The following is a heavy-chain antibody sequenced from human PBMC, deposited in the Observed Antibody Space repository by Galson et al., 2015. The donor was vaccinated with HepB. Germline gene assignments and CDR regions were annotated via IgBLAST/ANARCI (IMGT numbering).Heavy chain of an antibody. V-gene: IGHV1-24*01. J-gene: IGHJ5*02. Sequence: SVKVSCKVSGYTLTELPMHWVRQAPGKGLEWMGGFDPEDGETIYAQKFQGRVTMTEDTSTDTAYMELSSLRSEDTAVYYCATDLSHYYDSSGYYWFDPWGQGTLVTVSS. CDR1: GYTLTELP. CDR2: FDPEDGET. CDR3: ATDLSHYYDSSGYYWFDP. D-gene: IGHD3-22*01.